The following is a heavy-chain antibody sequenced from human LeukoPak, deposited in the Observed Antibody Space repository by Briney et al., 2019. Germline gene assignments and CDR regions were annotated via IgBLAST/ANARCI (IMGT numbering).Heavy chain of an antibody. Sequence: ASVRVSCKASGYTFTGYYMHWVRQAPGQGLEWMGWINPNSGGTNYAQKFQGRVTMTRDTSISTAYMELSRLRSDDTAVYYCARDDLGRYDWGKDYWGQGTLVTGSS. D-gene: IGHD3-16*01. CDR3: ARDDLGRYDWGKDY. J-gene: IGHJ4*02. CDR1: GYTFTGYY. CDR2: INPNSGGT. V-gene: IGHV1-2*02.